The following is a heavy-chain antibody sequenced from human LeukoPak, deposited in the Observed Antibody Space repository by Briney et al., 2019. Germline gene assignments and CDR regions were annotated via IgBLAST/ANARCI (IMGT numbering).Heavy chain of an antibody. Sequence: GASVKGSCKTSGYTLTSYYMHWVRQTPGDRLESIGKITPRSGSTSSAQKFQGGVTMTRDTSPSTVYMELSSLRYEDTAVYYCAPVGGYCSSTSCSIDYWGQGTLVTVSS. CDR1: GYTLTSYY. CDR2: ITPRSGST. J-gene: IGHJ4*02. V-gene: IGHV1-46*01. CDR3: APVGGYCSSTSCSIDY. D-gene: IGHD2-2*01.